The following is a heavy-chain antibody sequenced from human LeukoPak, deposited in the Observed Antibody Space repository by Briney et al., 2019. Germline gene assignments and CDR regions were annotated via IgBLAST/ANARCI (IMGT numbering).Heavy chain of an antibody. CDR3: AREGVGANVFDY. J-gene: IGHJ4*02. CDR1: GGSISSYY. V-gene: IGHV4-59*01. D-gene: IGHD1-26*01. Sequence: PSETLSLTCTVSGGSISSYYWSWIRQPPGKGLEWIGYIYYSGSTNYNPSLKSRVTISVDTSKNQFSLKLSSVTAADTAVYYCAREGVGANVFDYWGQGTLVTVSS. CDR2: IYYSGST.